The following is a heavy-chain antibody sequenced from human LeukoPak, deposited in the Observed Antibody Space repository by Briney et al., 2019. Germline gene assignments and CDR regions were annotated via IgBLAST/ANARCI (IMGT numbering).Heavy chain of an antibody. J-gene: IGHJ1*01. Sequence: GCSLRLSCAASGFTFSGYSMNWVRQAVGKGLEWVSYISASSSSIYYADSVKGRFTISRDNAKNSLYLQMNSLRDEDTAVYYCARRAAGRPGADYFQHWGQGILVTVSS. V-gene: IGHV3-48*02. CDR2: ISASSSSI. D-gene: IGHD3-10*01. CDR1: GFTFSGYS. CDR3: ARRAAGRPGADYFQH.